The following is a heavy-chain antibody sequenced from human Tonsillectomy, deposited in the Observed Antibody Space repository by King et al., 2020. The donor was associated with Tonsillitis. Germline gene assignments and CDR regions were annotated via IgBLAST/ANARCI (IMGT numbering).Heavy chain of an antibody. Sequence: EVQLVESGGGLVQRGVSLRLSCTASGFTFSSFGMTWVRQAPGKGLEWVSTIWSSGAITSYADSVGGRFTISRDNSKNNVYLEMNSLRAEDTAVYYCAKDSSGWSRDHWGQGTLVTVSS. CDR1: GFTFSSFG. CDR3: AKDSSGWSRDH. D-gene: IGHD6-19*01. V-gene: IGHV3-23*04. J-gene: IGHJ4*02. CDR2: IWSSGAIT.